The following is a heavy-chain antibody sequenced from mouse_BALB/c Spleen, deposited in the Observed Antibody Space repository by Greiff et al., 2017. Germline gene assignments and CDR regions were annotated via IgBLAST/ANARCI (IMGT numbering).Heavy chain of an antibody. CDR3: TLGNTWFAY. Sequence: QVQLKQPGAELVRPGASVKLSCKASGYTFTSYWINWVKQRPGQGLEWIGNIYPSDSYTNYNQKFKDKATLTVDKSSSTAYMQLSSPTSEDSAVYYCTLGNTWFAYWGQGTLVTVSA. CDR2: IYPSDSYT. J-gene: IGHJ3*01. D-gene: IGHD2-1*01. V-gene: IGHV1-69*02. CDR1: GYTFTSYW.